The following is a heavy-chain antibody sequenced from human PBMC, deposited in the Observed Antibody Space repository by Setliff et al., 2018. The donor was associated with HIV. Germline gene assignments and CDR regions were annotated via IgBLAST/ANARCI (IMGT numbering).Heavy chain of an antibody. J-gene: IGHJ4*02. CDR3: AKELAASGLGYFDS. Sequence: GGSLRLSCAASGFSFGAYAMSWVRQAPGKGLEWVSVMSGSGDTTFYADSVKGRFTISRDNSKNTVYLQMNSLRAEDTAEYYCAKELAASGLGYFDSWGRGILVTVSS. CDR1: GFSFGAYA. V-gene: IGHV3-23*01. D-gene: IGHD3-22*01. CDR2: MSGSGDTT.